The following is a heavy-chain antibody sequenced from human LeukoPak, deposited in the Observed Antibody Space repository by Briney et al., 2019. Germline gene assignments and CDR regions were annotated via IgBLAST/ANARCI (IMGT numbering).Heavy chain of an antibody. V-gene: IGHV5-51*01. CDR1: GSSVTRYG. CDR2: IDPSDSET. CDR3: ARQTAMGRSGDY. Sequence: DSLNVCCKDSGSSVTRYGNGWGSKWPRKGLKRMGIIDPSDSETRYTPSSQGQVTISVDKSLTTADLQWNSLKASDTAMYYCARQTAMGRSGDYWGQGTLVTVSS. J-gene: IGHJ4*02. D-gene: IGHD5-18*01.